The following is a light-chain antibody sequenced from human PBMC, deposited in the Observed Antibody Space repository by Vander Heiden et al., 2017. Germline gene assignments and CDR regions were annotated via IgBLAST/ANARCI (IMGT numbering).Light chain of an antibody. CDR2: QDS. J-gene: IGLJ2*01. CDR3: QAWDSFVV. Sequence: SYELTQLPSVSVSPGQTASITCSGDKLGDKYAYWYQQKPGQSPVLVIYQDSKRPSGIPERFSGSNSGNTATLTISGTHTMDEADYYCQAWDSFVVFGGGTKLTVL. V-gene: IGLV3-1*01. CDR1: KLGDKY.